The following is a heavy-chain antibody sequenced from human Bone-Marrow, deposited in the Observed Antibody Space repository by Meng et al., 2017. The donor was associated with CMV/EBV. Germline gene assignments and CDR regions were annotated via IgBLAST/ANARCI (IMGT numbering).Heavy chain of an antibody. CDR1: GGTFSSYA. Sequence: SVKVSCKASGGTFSSYAISWVRQAPGQGLEWMGGIIPIFGTANYAQKFQVRVTITTDESSSTAYMELSSLRSEDTAMYFCATVSYSSGSGFAFDIWGQGTMATVSS. V-gene: IGHV1-69*05. CDR2: IIPIFGTA. CDR3: ATVSYSSGSGFAFDI. D-gene: IGHD6-19*01. J-gene: IGHJ3*02.